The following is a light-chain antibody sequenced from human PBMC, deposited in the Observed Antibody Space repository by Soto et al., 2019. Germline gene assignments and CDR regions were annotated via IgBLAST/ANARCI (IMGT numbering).Light chain of an antibody. Sequence: IQLSHSPSALSASVGDSVTITCRASQGISSYLAWYQQRPGKAPKPLIYAASTLQSGVPSRFSGSGSGTDFTLTIPSLQPEDFATYYCQQLNSYPITFGQGTDWRL. V-gene: IGKV1-9*01. CDR2: AAS. J-gene: IGKJ5*01. CDR1: QGISSY. CDR3: QQLNSYPIT.